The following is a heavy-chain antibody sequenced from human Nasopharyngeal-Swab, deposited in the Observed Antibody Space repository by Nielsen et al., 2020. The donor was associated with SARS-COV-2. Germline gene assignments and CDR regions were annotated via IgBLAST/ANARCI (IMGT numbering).Heavy chain of an antibody. J-gene: IGHJ3*02. CDR1: GGTFSSYA. V-gene: IGHV1-69*06. Sequence: SVKVSCKASGGTFSSYAINWVRQAPGQGLEWMGGIIPIFGTANYAQKFQGRVTITADKSTSTAYMELSSLRSEDTAVYYCARGKRFVLRYFDWLLSEDSAFDIWGQGTMVTVSS. CDR3: ARGKRFVLRYFDWLLSEDSAFDI. D-gene: IGHD3-9*01. CDR2: IIPIFGTA.